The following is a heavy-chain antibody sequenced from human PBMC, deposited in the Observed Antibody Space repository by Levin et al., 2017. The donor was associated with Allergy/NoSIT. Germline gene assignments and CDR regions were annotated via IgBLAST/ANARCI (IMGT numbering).Heavy chain of an antibody. Sequence: SQTLSLSCTVSGGSISSSSYYWGWIRQPPGKGLEWIGSIYYSGSTYYNPSLKSRVTISVDTSKNQFSLKLSSVTAADTAVYYCARLATYYYGSGTTRASDIWGQGTMVTVSS. D-gene: IGHD3-10*01. CDR2: IYYSGST. V-gene: IGHV4-39*01. CDR3: ARLATYYYGSGTTRASDI. J-gene: IGHJ3*02. CDR1: GGSISSSSYY.